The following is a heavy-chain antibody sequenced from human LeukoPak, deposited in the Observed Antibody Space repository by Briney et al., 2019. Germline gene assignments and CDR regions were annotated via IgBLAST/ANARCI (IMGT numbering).Heavy chain of an antibody. CDR2: IKQDGSEK. CDR3: ARDQYCSSTSCYVYYYYGMAV. Sequence: GGSLRLSCAASGFTFSSYWMSWVRQAPGKGLEWVANIKQDGSEKYYVDSVKGRFTISRDNAKNSLYLQMNSLRAEDTAVYYCARDQYCSSTSCYVYYYYGMAVGGQGTTVTVSS. CDR1: GFTFSSYW. J-gene: IGHJ6*02. D-gene: IGHD2-2*01. V-gene: IGHV3-7*01.